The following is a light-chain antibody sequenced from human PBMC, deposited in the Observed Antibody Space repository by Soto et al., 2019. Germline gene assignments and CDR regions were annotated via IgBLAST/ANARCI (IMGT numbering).Light chain of an antibody. CDR3: KHYNFWPQT. Sequence: EILLTQSPATLAVSPGEGATPSSTHSQSVRDNLAWYQQKPGQAPRLLIYRASTRATGVPARFSGSGSGTEFTLTISSLQSEDVSVYFCKHYNFWPQTFGKGTKVDIK. CDR1: QSVRDN. J-gene: IGKJ2*01. CDR2: RAS. V-gene: IGKV3-15*01.